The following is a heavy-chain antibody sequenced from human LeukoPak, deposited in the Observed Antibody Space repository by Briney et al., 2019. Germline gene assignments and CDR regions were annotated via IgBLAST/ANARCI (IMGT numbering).Heavy chain of an antibody. CDR1: GCSLSTSGVG. J-gene: IGHJ4*02. CDR3: AHRREYRYGVFDY. CDR2: IYWDDDK. Sequence: SGLTLVKPTQTLTLTCTLSGCSLSTSGVGLNRVRHPPGEALGRLALIYWDDDKRYRPSLKSRLTITKHTSKNQVVLTMTNMDPVDTATYYCAHRREYRYGVFDYWGQGTLVTVSS. V-gene: IGHV2-5*02. D-gene: IGHD5-18*01.